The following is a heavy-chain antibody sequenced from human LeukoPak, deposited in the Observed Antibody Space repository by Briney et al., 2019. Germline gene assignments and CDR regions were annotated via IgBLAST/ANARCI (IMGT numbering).Heavy chain of an antibody. CDR2: INPNSGGT. D-gene: IGHD3-22*01. CDR3: AYDSSGYDYYFDY. V-gene: IGHV1-2*02. Sequence: ASVKVSCKASGYTSTGYYMHWVRQAPGQGLEWMGWINPNSGGTNYAQKFQGRVTMTRDTSISTAYVELSRLRSDDTAVYYCAYDSSGYDYYFDYWGQGTLVTVSS. J-gene: IGHJ4*02. CDR1: GYTSTGYY.